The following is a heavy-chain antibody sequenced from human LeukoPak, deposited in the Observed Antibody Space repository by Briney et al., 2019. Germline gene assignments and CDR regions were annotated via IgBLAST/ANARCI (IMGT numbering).Heavy chain of an antibody. D-gene: IGHD3-9*01. CDR1: GFTFSSYS. J-gene: IGHJ4*02. CDR2: ISSSSIYI. CDR3: ARAEYFDWLLTTLGDY. Sequence: GGSLRLSCAASGFTFSSYSMNWVRQAPGKGLEWVSSISSSSIYIYYADSVKGRFTISRGNAKNSLYLQMNSLRAEDTAVYYCARAEYFDWLLTTLGDYWGQGTLVTVSS. V-gene: IGHV3-21*01.